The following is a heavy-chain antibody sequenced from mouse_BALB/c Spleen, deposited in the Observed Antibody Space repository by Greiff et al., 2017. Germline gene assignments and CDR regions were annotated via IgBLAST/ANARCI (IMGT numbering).Heavy chain of an antibody. CDR3: GRSVGYDYDGGWFAY. CDR1: GYSFTGYF. V-gene: IGHV1-37*01. Sequence: VQLKESGPELVKPGASVKISCKASGYSFTGYFMNWVKQSHGKSLEWIGRINPYNGDTFYNQKFKGKATLTVDKSSSTAHMELLSLTSEDSAVYYCGRSVGYDYDGGWFAYWGQGTLVTVSA. CDR2: INPYNGDT. J-gene: IGHJ3*01. D-gene: IGHD2-4*01.